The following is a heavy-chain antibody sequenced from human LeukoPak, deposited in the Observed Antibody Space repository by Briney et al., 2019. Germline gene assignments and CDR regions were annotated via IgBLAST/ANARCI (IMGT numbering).Heavy chain of an antibody. V-gene: IGHV4-39*02. D-gene: IGHD1-26*01. Sequence: PSETLSLTCTVSGGSIYSTSLYWGWPRQPPGKGREGLGSMYYDGSTYYNPSLKGRVTISVDTSKNHFSLKLTSVTAADTAVYFCARRSDSGSDDGEDYFDYWGQGTPVTVSS. J-gene: IGHJ4*02. CDR1: GGSIYSTSLY. CDR2: MYYDGST. CDR3: ARRSDSGSDDGEDYFDY.